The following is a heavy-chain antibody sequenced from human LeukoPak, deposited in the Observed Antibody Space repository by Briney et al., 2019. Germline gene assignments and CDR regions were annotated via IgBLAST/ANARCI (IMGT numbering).Heavy chain of an antibody. CDR3: ERDGIGGNEYWFDL. CDR2: INPSGGST. D-gene: IGHD2-15*01. V-gene: IGHV1-46*01. J-gene: IGHJ5*02. Sequence: ASVKVSCKASGYTFTSYYMHWVRQAPGQGLEWMGIINPSGGSTSYAQTFQGRITMTRDKSKNTVYTELSSLSSEDTAAYYCERDGIGGNEYWFDLWGQGTLVTVSS. CDR1: GYTFTSYY.